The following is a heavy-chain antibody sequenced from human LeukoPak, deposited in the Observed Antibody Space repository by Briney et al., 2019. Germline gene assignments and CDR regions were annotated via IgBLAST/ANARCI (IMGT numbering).Heavy chain of an antibody. Sequence: PGGSLRLSCAASGFTFSNAWISWVREAPAKGRECVGRIKSKTDGGTTDYAAPEKGTFTISRDDSKNTLYLQMNSLKTEDTAVYYCTTDKIYPFDYWGQGTLVTVSS. D-gene: IGHD5/OR15-5a*01. CDR3: TTDKIYPFDY. J-gene: IGHJ4*02. CDR1: GFTFSNAW. CDR2: IKSKTDGGTT. V-gene: IGHV3-15*01.